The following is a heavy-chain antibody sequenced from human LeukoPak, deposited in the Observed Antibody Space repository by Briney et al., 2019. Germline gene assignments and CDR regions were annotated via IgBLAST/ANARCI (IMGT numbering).Heavy chain of an antibody. CDR1: GGSFSGYY. CDR3: ARSSYGDYEDY. D-gene: IGHD4-17*01. J-gene: IGHJ4*02. V-gene: IGHV4-34*01. CDR2: INHSGST. Sequence: PSETLSLTCAVYGGSFSGYYWSWIRQPPGKGLEWIGEINHSGSTNYNPSLKSRVTISVDTSKNQFSLKLSSVTAADTAVCYCARSSYGDYEDYWGQGTLVTVSS.